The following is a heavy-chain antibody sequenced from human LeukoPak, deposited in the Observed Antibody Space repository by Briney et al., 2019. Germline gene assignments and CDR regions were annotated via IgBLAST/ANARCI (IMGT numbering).Heavy chain of an antibody. J-gene: IGHJ4*02. CDR3: ARPFIYSYGAQGY. Sequence: GGSLRLSCAASGFTFSSYVMSWVRQAPGKGLEWVSAISGSGGSTYYADSVKGRFTISRDNSKNTLYLQMNSLRAEDTAVYYCARPFIYSYGAQGYWGQGTLVSVSS. D-gene: IGHD4-17*01. CDR1: GFTFSSYV. V-gene: IGHV3-23*01. CDR2: ISGSGGST.